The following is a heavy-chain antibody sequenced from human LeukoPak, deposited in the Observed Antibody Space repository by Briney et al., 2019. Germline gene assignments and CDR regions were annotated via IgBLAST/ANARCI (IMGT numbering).Heavy chain of an antibody. CDR3: ARISNSSSASFDY. V-gene: IGHV1-69*05. J-gene: IGHJ4*02. Sequence: SVKASCKASGGTFSSYAISWVRQAPGQGLEWMGGIIPIFGTANYAQKFQGRVTITTDESTSTAYMELSSLRSEDTAVYYCARISNSSSASFDYWGQGTLVTVSS. CDR2: IIPIFGTA. D-gene: IGHD6-6*01. CDR1: GGTFSSYA.